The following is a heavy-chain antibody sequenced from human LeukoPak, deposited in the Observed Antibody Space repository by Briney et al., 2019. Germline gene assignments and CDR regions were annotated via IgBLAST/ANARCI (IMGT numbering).Heavy chain of an antibody. CDR1: GGSFSGYY. D-gene: IGHD5-12*01. CDR3: ARKGYEAAFDI. V-gene: IGHV4-34*01. CDR2: INHSGST. J-gene: IGHJ3*02. Sequence: SETLSLTCAVYGGSFSGYYWSWIRQPPGKGLEWIGEINHSGSTNYNPSLKSRVTISVDTSKNQFSLKLSSVTAADMAVYYCARKGYEAAFDIWGQGTMVTVSS.